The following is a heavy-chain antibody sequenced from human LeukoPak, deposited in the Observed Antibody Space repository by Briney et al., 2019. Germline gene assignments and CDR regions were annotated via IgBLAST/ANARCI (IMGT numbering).Heavy chain of an antibody. D-gene: IGHD3-16*01. Sequence: SVKVSCKTSGFTFTNSAVQWVRQARGQRLEWIGWIVVGSSNTDYTQKFQERVTITRDMSTGTAYMELSSLRSDDTAVYYCAARPGGYASFDIWGQGTMVTVSS. J-gene: IGHJ3*02. CDR1: GFTFTNSA. CDR2: IVVGSSNT. V-gene: IGHV1-58*01. CDR3: AARPGGYASFDI.